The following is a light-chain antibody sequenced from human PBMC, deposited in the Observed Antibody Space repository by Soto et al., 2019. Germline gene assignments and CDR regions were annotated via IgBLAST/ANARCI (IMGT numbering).Light chain of an antibody. CDR2: GAS. CDR3: QQYGGSPRT. V-gene: IGKV3-20*01. Sequence: PGERATLSCRASQSVGKSLAWYQQKPGQAPRLLIYGASTRATGIPDRFSGSGSGTDFTLTISRLEPEDFAVYYCQQYGGSPRTFGQGTKVDIK. CDR1: QSVGKS. J-gene: IGKJ1*01.